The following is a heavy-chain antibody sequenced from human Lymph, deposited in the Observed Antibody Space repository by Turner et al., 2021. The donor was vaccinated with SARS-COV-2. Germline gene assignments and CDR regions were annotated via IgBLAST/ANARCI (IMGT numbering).Heavy chain of an antibody. CDR3: GGNAAPGMGGGVFYYYYGMDV. CDR1: GGTFSSYA. D-gene: IGHD3-16*01. Sequence: QVQLVQSGAEVKKPGSSVKVSCKASGGTFSSYAISWVRQAPGQGREWMGGINPILGIAKCAKGVPGKVTNNREKATGPGYLEVGRLRVEEKGVYYRGGNAAPGMGGGVFYYYYGMDVWGQGTTVTVSS. CDR2: INPILGIA. J-gene: IGHJ6*02. V-gene: IGHV1-69*10.